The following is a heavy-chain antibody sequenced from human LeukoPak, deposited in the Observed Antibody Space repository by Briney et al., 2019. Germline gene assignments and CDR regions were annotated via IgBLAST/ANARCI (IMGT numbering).Heavy chain of an antibody. CDR3: ARYDFWSGYAFDY. D-gene: IGHD3-3*01. J-gene: IGHJ4*02. CDR1: GFIFSSCW. CDR2: IKQDGSEK. V-gene: IGHV3-7*01. Sequence: GGSLRLSCAASGFIFSSCWMSWVRQAPGKGLEWVANIKQDGSEKYYVDSVKGRFTISGDNARNSLYLQINSLRAEDTAVYYCARYDFWSGYAFDYWGQGTLVTVSS.